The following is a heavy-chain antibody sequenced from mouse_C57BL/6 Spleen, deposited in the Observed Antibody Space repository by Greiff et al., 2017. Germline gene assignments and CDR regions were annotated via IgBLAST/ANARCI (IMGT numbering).Heavy chain of an antibody. CDR3: ARGSSYAMDY. CDR2: INPGSGGT. V-gene: IGHV1-54*01. Sequence: VQLQQSGAELVRPGTSVKVSCKASGYAFTNYLIEWVKQRPGQGLEWIGVINPGSGGTNYNEKFKGKATLTADKSSSTAYMQLSSLTSEDSAVYFYARGSSYAMDYWGQGTSGTVSS. D-gene: IGHD1-3*01. J-gene: IGHJ4*01. CDR1: GYAFTNYL.